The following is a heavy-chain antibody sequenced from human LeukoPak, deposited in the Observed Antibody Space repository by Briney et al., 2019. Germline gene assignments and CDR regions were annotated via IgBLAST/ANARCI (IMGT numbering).Heavy chain of an antibody. CDR3: ARSKTLRYFDWLSFDY. D-gene: IGHD3-9*01. CDR1: GGSVSSGSYY. V-gene: IGHV4-61*01. J-gene: IGHJ4*02. CDR2: IYYSGST. Sequence: SETLSLTCTVSGGSVSSGSYYWSWIRQPPGKGLEWIGYIYYSGSTNYNPSLKSRVTISVDTSKNQFSLKLSSVTAADTAVYYCARSKTLRYFDWLSFDYWGQGTLVTVSS.